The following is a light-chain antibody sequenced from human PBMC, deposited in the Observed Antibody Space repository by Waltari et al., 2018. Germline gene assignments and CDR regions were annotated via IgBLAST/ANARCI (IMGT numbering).Light chain of an antibody. V-gene: IGKV1-5*03. J-gene: IGKJ1*01. CDR2: NAS. CDR1: QSITNW. Sequence: DIQMTQSPSTLSESIGDRVTITCRASQSITNWLAWYQQKPGKAPKLLIYNASNLESGVPSRFSGSGSGTEFTLTISSLQPDDFATYYCQQYDNYWTFGQGTKVEIK. CDR3: QQYDNYWT.